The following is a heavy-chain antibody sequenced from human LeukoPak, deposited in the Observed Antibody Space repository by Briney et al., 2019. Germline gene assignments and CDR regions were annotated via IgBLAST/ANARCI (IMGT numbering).Heavy chain of an antibody. CDR3: ARAKGRGPLFDY. D-gene: IGHD3-10*01. J-gene: IGHJ4*02. CDR2: INPNSGDR. CDR1: GYNFTGYY. V-gene: IGHV1-2*02. Sequence: ASVKVSCKASGYNFTGYYMYWLRQAPGQGPEWMGWINPNSGDRKYEQKFQGRFTMTRDTSISTTYMELSSLRSDDTAVYYCARAKGRGPLFDYWGQGTLVTVSS.